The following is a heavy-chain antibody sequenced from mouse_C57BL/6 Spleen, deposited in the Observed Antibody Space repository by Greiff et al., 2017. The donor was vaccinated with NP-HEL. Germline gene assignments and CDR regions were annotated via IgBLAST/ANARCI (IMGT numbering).Heavy chain of an antibody. Sequence: EVMLVESGAELVKPGASVKLSCTASGFNIKDYYMHWVKQRTEQGLEWIGRIDPEDGETKYAPKFQGKATITADTSSNTSYLQLSSLTSEDTAVYYCARLGWDLDGSFAYWGQGTLVTVSA. CDR2: IDPEDGET. V-gene: IGHV14-2*01. D-gene: IGHD2-3*01. CDR3: ARLGWDLDGSFAY. J-gene: IGHJ3*01. CDR1: GFNIKDYY.